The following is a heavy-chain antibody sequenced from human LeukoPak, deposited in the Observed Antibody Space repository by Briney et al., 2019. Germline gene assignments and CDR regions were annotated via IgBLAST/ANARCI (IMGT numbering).Heavy chain of an antibody. CDR2: IYPGDSDT. D-gene: IGHD3-16*01. CDR3: VRRRGGGLWFDP. Sequence: GESLKISCKGFGYISTTFWIGWVRQMPGKGLEWMGIIYPGDSDTRYSPSFEGQVTISADRSVNTAYLQWSSLKASDSAIYYCVRRRGGGLWFDPWGQGTLVTVSS. J-gene: IGHJ5*02. CDR1: GYISTTFW. V-gene: IGHV5-51*01.